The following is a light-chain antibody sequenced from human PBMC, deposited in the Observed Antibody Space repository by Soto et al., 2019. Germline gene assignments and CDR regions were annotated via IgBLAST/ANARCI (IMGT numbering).Light chain of an antibody. CDR3: HHYYTYPLT. Sequence: DIQMTQSPSTLSAPVGDTVTITCRASQSITNKFAWYQQKPGKGPKVLIYDASNLESGGPSRLSSSGSGTEFALTIRSMQPEDFATYYCHHYYTYPLTFGGATKVEIK. CDR1: QSITNK. V-gene: IGKV1-5*01. CDR2: DAS. J-gene: IGKJ4*01.